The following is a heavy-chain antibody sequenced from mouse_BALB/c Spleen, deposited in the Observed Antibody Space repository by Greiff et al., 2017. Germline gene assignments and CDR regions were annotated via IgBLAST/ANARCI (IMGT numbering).Heavy chain of an antibody. CDR3: ARNNGPYYFDY. CDR1: GYTFTSYW. Sequence: QVQLQQSGAELAKPGASVKMSCKASGYTFTSYWMHWVKQRPGQGLEWIGYINPSTGYPEYNQKFKDKATLTADKSSSTAYMQLSSLTSEDSAVYYCARNNGPYYFDYWGQGTTLTVSS. CDR2: INPSTGYP. V-gene: IGHV1-7*01. J-gene: IGHJ2*01.